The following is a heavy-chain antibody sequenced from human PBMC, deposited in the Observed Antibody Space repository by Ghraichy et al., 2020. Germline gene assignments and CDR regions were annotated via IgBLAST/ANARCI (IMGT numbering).Heavy chain of an antibody. Sequence: GGSLRLSCVGSGFTFSSYSMNWVRQSPGKGLEWVSYITSSSSYRSYADSVKGRFTISRDNAQNSLYLQMNSLRDEDTAVYYCARGSKVVRFYYYDGMDVWGQGTTVTVAS. D-gene: IGHD4-23*01. CDR2: ITSSSSYR. V-gene: IGHV3-48*02. CDR3: ARGSKVVRFYYYDGMDV. J-gene: IGHJ6*02. CDR1: GFTFSSYS.